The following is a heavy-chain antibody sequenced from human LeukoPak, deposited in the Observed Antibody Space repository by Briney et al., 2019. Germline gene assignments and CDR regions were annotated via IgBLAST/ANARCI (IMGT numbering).Heavy chain of an antibody. J-gene: IGHJ3*02. Sequence: GGSLRLSCAASGFAVSSNYMSWVRQAPGKGLEWVSVIYSGGSTYYADSVKGRFTISRDNSKNTLYLQMNSLRAEDTAVYYCARDADPATGIAAAGSAFDIWGQGTMVTVSS. CDR3: ARDADPATGIAAAGSAFDI. V-gene: IGHV3-53*01. D-gene: IGHD6-13*01. CDR1: GFAVSSNY. CDR2: IYSGGST.